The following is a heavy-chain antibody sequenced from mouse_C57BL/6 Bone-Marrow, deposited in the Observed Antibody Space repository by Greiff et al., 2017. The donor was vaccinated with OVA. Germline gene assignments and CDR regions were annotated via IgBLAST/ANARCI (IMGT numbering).Heavy chain of an antibody. V-gene: IGHV2-4*01. CDR1: GFSLTSYG. D-gene: IGHD1-1*01. CDR2: IWSGGST. Sequence: VQLQESGPGLVQPSQSLSITCTVSGFSLTSYGVHWVRQPPGKGLEWLGVIWSGGSTDYNAAFISRLSISKDNSKSQVFFKMNSLQADDTAIYYCASIYYYGSSYPHYYAMDYWGQGTSVTVSS. J-gene: IGHJ4*01. CDR3: ASIYYYGSSYPHYYAMDY.